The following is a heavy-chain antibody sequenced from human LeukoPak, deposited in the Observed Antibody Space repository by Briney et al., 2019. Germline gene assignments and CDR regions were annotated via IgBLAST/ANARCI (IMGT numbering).Heavy chain of an antibody. Sequence: SETLSLTCTVSGGSISFYYWSWIRQPPGKGPEWIGYIHASGITDYNSSLKSRVTISVDTSKNQFSLKLTSVTAADTAVYYCARGRAGVQPFDYWGQGTLVTVSS. CDR1: GGSISFYY. CDR2: IHASGIT. CDR3: ARGRAGVQPFDY. V-gene: IGHV4-4*09. J-gene: IGHJ4*02. D-gene: IGHD1-1*01.